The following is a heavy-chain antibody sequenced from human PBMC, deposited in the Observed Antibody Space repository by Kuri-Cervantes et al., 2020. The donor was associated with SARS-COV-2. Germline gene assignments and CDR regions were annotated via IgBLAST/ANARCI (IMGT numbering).Heavy chain of an antibody. V-gene: IGHV3-23*01. CDR3: ARHTQGDN. J-gene: IGHJ4*02. CDR2: IRSRGITT. Sequence: GESLKISCAASGFTFSSYAMSWVRQAPGKGLEWVSTIRSRGITTYYADSVKGRFTISRDNAKNMLYLQMNSLRAEDTAVYYCARHTQGDNWGQGTLVTVSS. CDR1: GFTFSSYA.